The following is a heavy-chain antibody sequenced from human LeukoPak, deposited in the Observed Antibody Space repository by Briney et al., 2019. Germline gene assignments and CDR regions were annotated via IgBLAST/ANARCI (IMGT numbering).Heavy chain of an antibody. V-gene: IGHV1-69*04. Sequence: SVKVSCKASGGTFSSYAISWVRQAPGQGLEWMGRIIPILGIANYAQKFQGRVTITADKSTSTAYMELSSLRSEDTAVYYCARDNNLPTAMVNYLDYWGQGTLVTVSS. CDR1: GGTFSSYA. J-gene: IGHJ4*02. CDR3: ARDNNLPTAMVNYLDY. CDR2: IIPILGIA. D-gene: IGHD5-18*01.